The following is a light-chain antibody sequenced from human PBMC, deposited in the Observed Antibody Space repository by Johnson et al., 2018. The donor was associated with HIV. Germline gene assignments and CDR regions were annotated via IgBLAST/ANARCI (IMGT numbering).Light chain of an antibody. Sequence: QSVLTQPPSVSAAPGQKVTISCSGSSSNIGNNYVSWYQQIPGTAPKLLIYDNNKRPSGIPDRFSGSKSGTSATLGITGLQTGDEADYYFGTWDSSLSAYVFGTGTKVTVL. CDR3: GTWDSSLSAYV. J-gene: IGLJ1*01. CDR1: SSNIGNNY. V-gene: IGLV1-51*01. CDR2: DNN.